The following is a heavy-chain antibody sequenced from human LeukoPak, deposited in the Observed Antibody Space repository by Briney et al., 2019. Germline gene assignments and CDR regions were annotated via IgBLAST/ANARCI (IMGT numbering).Heavy chain of an antibody. CDR2: ISYDGSNK. J-gene: IGHJ4*02. CDR3: ARVNPALYGDFAFDY. V-gene: IGHV3-30-3*01. CDR1: GFTFSSYA. D-gene: IGHD4-17*01. Sequence: GGSLRLSCAASGFTFSSYAMHWVRQAPGKGLEWVAVISYDGSNKYYADSVKGRFTISRDNSKNSLFLQMNSLRAEDTAVYYCARVNPALYGDFAFDYWGQGTLVTVSS.